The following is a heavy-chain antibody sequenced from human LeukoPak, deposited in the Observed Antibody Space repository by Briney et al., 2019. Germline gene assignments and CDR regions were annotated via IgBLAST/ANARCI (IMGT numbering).Heavy chain of an antibody. CDR3: AGDNKDAFDI. CDR2: IFYSGTTSGST. CDR1: GDSISSYY. Sequence: PSETLSLTCTVSGDSISSYYWNWIRQPPGKDLEWIGYIFYSGTTSGSTKYNPSLQSRVTISVDTSNSQFSLKMSSVTAADTAVYFCAGDNKDAFDIWGQGTMVTVSS. V-gene: IGHV4-59*01. J-gene: IGHJ3*02. D-gene: IGHD2/OR15-2a*01.